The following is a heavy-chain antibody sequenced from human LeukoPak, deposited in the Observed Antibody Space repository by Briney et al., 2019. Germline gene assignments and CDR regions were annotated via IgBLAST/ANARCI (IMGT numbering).Heavy chain of an antibody. V-gene: IGHV3-43*02. CDR1: GFTFRDFS. Sequence: GGSLRLSCAASGFTFRDFSMHWVRQVPGKGLEWVSLFSGDGGATHYADSVKGRFTISRDNSKNSVYLQMSSLRVEDTAFYYCAKGNNSFSFNFDYCGQGTLVTVSS. D-gene: IGHD1-14*01. J-gene: IGHJ4*02. CDR3: AKGNNSFSFNFDY. CDR2: FSGDGGAT.